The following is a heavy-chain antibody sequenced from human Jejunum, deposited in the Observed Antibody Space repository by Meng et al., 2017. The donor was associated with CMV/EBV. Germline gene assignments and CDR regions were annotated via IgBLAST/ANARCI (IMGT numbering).Heavy chain of an antibody. Sequence: KASGYINTDYYLHWVRQAPGQGLEWMALINPSGYNTNYTQKFQGRITVTRDTSTRTVYMELNNLTFEDTAVYYCAKEGVLYGMDVWGQGTTVTVSS. D-gene: IGHD4/OR15-4a*01. CDR3: AKEGVLYGMDV. J-gene: IGHJ6*02. V-gene: IGHV1-46*01. CDR1: GYINTDYY. CDR2: INPSGYNT.